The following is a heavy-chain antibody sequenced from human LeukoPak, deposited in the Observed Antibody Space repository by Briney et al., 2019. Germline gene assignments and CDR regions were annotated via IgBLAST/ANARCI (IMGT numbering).Heavy chain of an antibody. J-gene: IGHJ4*02. CDR1: GFTVSTYY. CDR3: AKGGPTGSNYFDF. V-gene: IGHV3-66*01. Sequence: QPGGSLRLSCAASGFTVSTYYMSWVRQAPGKGLEWVSVIYSGGNTYYADSVKGRFTISRDSSKNTLYLQMSSLRAEDTAVYYCAKGGPTGSNYFDFWGQGTLVTVSS. D-gene: IGHD1-26*01. CDR2: IYSGGNT.